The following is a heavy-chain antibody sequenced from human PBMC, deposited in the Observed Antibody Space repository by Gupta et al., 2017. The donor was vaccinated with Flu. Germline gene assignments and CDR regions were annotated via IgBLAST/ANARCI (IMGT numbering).Heavy chain of an antibody. D-gene: IGHD3-10*01. CDR2: IWYDGSNK. J-gene: IGHJ6*02. CDR3: ARSTNSPRMMVRGVIITFGMDV. CDR1: GFTFSSYG. V-gene: IGHV3-33*01. Sequence: PGRSLRLSCAASGFTFSSYGMHWVRQAPGKGLEWVAVIWYDGSNKYYADSVKGRFTISRDNSKNTLYLQMNSLRAEDTAVYYCARSTNSPRMMVRGVIITFGMDVWGQGTTVTVSS.